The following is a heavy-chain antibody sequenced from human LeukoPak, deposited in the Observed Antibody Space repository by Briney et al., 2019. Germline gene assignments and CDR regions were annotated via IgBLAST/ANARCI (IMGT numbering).Heavy chain of an antibody. D-gene: IGHD3-22*01. CDR1: GGTFSNYA. CDR2: IIPFLGVP. V-gene: IGHV1-69*04. Sequence: SVKVSCKASGGTFSNYALSWVRQAPGQGLEWMGRIIPFLGVPNYARKFQGRVTITADKSTSTASMELSSLRSEDTAVYYCARCSPHTYYYDSSGYYLEGMDVWGQGTTVTVSS. J-gene: IGHJ6*02. CDR3: ARCSPHTYYYDSSGYYLEGMDV.